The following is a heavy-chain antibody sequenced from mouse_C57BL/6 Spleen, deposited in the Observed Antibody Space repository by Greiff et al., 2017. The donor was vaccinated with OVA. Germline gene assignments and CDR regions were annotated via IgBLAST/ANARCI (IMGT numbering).Heavy chain of an antibody. J-gene: IGHJ3*01. CDR1: GYAFSSYW. V-gene: IGHV1-80*01. CDR2: IYPGDGDT. Sequence: QVQLKQSGAELVKPGASVKISCKASGYAFSSYWMNWVKQRPGKGLEWIGQIYPGDGDTNYNGKFKGKATLTADKSCSTAYMQLSSLTSEDSAVYFCAEGTYDYDGGAWFAYWGQGTLVTVSA. CDR3: AEGTYDYDGGAWFAY. D-gene: IGHD2-4*01.